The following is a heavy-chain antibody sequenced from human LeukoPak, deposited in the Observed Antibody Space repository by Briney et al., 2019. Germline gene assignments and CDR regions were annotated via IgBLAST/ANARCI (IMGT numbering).Heavy chain of an antibody. Sequence: PSETLSLTCTVSGGSISSYYWGWIRQPAGKGLEWIGRIYTSGSTNYNPSLKSRVTMSVDTSKNQFSLKLSSVTAADTAVYYCARGKTATGYYPWYYFDYWGQGTLATVSS. CDR2: IYTSGST. CDR3: ARGKTATGYYPWYYFDY. V-gene: IGHV4-4*07. J-gene: IGHJ4*02. D-gene: IGHD3-9*01. CDR1: GGSISSYY.